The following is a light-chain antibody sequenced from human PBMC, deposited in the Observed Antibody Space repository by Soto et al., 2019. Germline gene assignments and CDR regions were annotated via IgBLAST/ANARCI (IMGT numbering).Light chain of an antibody. Sequence: EILMTQSPATVSVSRWERATLSFISSQSVNINLAWYQQKPGQAPRLLIYGTSTRATGVPARFSGSGSGTEFTLTISNLQSEDFAVYYCQQYNDWPPLTFGGGTKVDIK. J-gene: IGKJ4*01. V-gene: IGKV3-15*01. CDR3: QQYNDWPPLT. CDR1: QSVNIN. CDR2: GTS.